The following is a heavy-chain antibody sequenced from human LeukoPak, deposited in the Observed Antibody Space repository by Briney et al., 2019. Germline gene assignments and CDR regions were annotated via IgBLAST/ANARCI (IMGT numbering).Heavy chain of an antibody. CDR3: VRPRTSGWSLNAFDI. V-gene: IGHV4-39*01. Sequence: SETLSLTCTVSGGSISNSAYYWGWIRQPPGKGLEWMGSITYGGTTYYNPSLKSRVTVSVDMSKNQFSLKLRSVTAADTAVYYCVRPRTSGWSLNAFDIWGQGTMVTVSS. CDR1: GGSISNSAYY. CDR2: ITYGGTT. D-gene: IGHD6-19*01. J-gene: IGHJ3*02.